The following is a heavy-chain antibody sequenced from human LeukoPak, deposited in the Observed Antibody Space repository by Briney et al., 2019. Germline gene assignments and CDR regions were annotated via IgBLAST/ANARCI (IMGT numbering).Heavy chain of an antibody. CDR3: AGDRSGMAVAGDAFDI. Sequence: PSQTLSLTCSVSGGSISSYYWRWIRQPPGEGLEWIGYLYNRGSTNYNPSLKSRVTITVDTSTNQFSLKLMSVTAADTAVYYCAGDRSGMAVAGDAFDIWGQGTMVTVSS. D-gene: IGHD6-19*01. J-gene: IGHJ3*02. V-gene: IGHV4-59*01. CDR1: GGSISSYY. CDR2: LYNRGST.